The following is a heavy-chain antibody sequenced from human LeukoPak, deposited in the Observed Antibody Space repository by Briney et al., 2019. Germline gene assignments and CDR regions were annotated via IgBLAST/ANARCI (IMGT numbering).Heavy chain of an antibody. CDR3: AREGLDRGYFDY. CDR2: ISSSGSTK. V-gene: IGHV3-11*04. Sequence: GGSLRLSCAASGFTFSDYCVSWIRQAPGKGLEWVSYISSSGSTKYYAGSVKGRFTISRDNAKNSLYLQMNSLRAEDTAVYYCAREGLDRGYFDYWGQGTLVTVSS. CDR1: GFTFSDYC. D-gene: IGHD1-14*01. J-gene: IGHJ4*02.